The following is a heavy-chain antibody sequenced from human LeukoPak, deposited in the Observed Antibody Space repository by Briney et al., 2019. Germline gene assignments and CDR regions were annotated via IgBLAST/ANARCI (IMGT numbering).Heavy chain of an antibody. CDR1: GGTFSSYA. Sequence: ASVTVSCKVSGGTFSSYAISWVRQAPGQGLEWMGGIIPIFGTANYAQKFQGRVTITADESTSTAYMELSSLRSEDTAVYYCARDGQQAGVGFFDYWGQGTLVTVSS. D-gene: IGHD3-10*01. CDR3: ARDGQQAGVGFFDY. V-gene: IGHV1-69*13. J-gene: IGHJ4*02. CDR2: IIPIFGTA.